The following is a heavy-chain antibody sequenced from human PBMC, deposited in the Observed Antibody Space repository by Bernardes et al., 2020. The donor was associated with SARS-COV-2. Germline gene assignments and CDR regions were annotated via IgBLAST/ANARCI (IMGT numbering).Heavy chain of an antibody. D-gene: IGHD4-17*01. CDR3: ARLPPPVTTVGYYYMDV. CDR1: GGSISSYY. J-gene: IGHJ6*03. CDR2: IYYSGST. Sequence: SETLSLTYTVSGGSISSYYWSWIRQPPGKGLEWIGYIYYSGSTNYNPSLKSRVTISVDTSKNQFSLKLSSVTAADTAVYYCARLPPPVTTVGYYYMDVWGKGTTVTVSS. V-gene: IGHV4-59*08.